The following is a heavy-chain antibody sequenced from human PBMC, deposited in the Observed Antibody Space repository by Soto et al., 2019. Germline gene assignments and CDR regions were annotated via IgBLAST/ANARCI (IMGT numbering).Heavy chain of an antibody. CDR3: AREGNWNVIYYYYYGMDV. Sequence: SQTLSLTCAISVDSVSSNSAAWNWIRQSPSRGLEWLGRTYYRSKWYNDYAVSVKSRITINPDTSKNQFSLQLNSVTPEDTAVYYCAREGNWNVIYYYYYGMDVWGQGTTVTVSS. J-gene: IGHJ6*02. V-gene: IGHV6-1*01. D-gene: IGHD1-1*01. CDR2: TYYRSKWYN. CDR1: VDSVSSNSAA.